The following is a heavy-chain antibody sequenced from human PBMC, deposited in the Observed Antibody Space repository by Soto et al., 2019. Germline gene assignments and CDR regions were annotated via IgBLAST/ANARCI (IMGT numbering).Heavy chain of an antibody. Sequence: ASVKVSSKASGYTFTSYGISWVRQAPGQGLEWMGWISAYNGNTNYAQKLQGRVTITTDTSTSTAYMGLRSLRSDATAVYYCARVDRKYGMDVWGQGTTVTV. V-gene: IGHV1-18*01. CDR2: ISAYNGNT. CDR3: ARVDRKYGMDV. D-gene: IGHD2-2*03. CDR1: GYTFTSYG. J-gene: IGHJ6*02.